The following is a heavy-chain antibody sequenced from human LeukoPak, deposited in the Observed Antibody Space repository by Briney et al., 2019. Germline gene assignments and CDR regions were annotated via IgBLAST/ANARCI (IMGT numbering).Heavy chain of an antibody. V-gene: IGHV3-15*01. J-gene: IGHJ4*02. Sequence: GGSLRLSCAASGFTFSTYSMNWVRQAPGKGLEWVGRIKSKNNGGTTDYAAPGRGRFIISRDDSKNTLYLQMNSLKTEDTGVYYCSTDSLVLNYWGQGTLVTVSS. CDR1: GFTFSTYS. CDR2: IKSKNNGGTT. CDR3: STDSLVLNY. D-gene: IGHD3-16*01.